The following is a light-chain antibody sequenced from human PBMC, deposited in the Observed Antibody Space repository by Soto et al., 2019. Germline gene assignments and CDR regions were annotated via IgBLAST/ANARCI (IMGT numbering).Light chain of an antibody. Sequence: ETVLTQSPATLSLSPGDRATLSRRATRGISSYLGWYQQKPGQPPRLLIYEASNRATGIPARFSGSGSGKDFTLTISSLEPEDFAVYYGQQRNDWPLTFGGGTKVDIK. CDR1: RGISSY. CDR3: QQRNDWPLT. V-gene: IGKV3-11*01. J-gene: IGKJ4*01. CDR2: EAS.